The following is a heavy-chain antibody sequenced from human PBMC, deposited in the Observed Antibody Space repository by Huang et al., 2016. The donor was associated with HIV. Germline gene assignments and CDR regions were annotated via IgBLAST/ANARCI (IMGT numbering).Heavy chain of an antibody. V-gene: IGHV4-39*01. Sequence: QLQLQESGPGQVKPSETLSLTCTVSGDFISRTNYYWGWIRQSPGKGLEWVGSVYQSVSTNDNPSLKSQVTLSVDTSRNQFSLRLNSVTAADTAVYYCASQHIGAAATWFWGRGTQVAVSS. CDR2: VYQSVST. J-gene: IGHJ4*02. CDR3: ASQHIGAAATWF. CDR1: GDFISRTNYY. D-gene: IGHD6-13*01.